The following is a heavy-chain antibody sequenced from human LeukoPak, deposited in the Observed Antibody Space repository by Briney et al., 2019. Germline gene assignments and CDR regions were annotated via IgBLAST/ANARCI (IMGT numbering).Heavy chain of an antibody. CDR2: IKQDGSEK. D-gene: IGHD3-3*01. J-gene: IGHJ4*02. V-gene: IGHV3-7*01. CDR3: ARDTPYYDFWSGYLF. Sequence: GGSLRLSCAASGFTFSSYWMSWVRQAPGKGLEWMTNIKQDGSEKYYVDSVKGRFTISRDNAKNSLYLQMNSLRAEDTAVYYCARDTPYYDFWSGYLFWGQGTLVTVSP. CDR1: GFTFSSYW.